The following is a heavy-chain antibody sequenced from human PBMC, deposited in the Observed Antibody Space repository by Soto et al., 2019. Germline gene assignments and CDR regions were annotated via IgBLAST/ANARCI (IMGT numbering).Heavy chain of an antibody. CDR2: IYYSGST. CDR3: ARGAYDSSGFYYFDY. V-gene: IGHV4-59*01. D-gene: IGHD3-22*01. Sequence: SETLSLTCTVAGGSISSYYWSWIRQPPGKGLEWIGYIYYSGSTNYNPSLKSRVTISVDTSKNQFSLKLSSVTAADTAVYYCARGAYDSSGFYYFDYWGQGTLVTVS. J-gene: IGHJ4*02. CDR1: GGSISSYY.